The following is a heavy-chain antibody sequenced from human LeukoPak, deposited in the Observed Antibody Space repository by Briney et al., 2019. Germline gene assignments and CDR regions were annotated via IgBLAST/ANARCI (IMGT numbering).Heavy chain of an antibody. J-gene: IGHJ6*03. CDR1: GFTFSTYA. V-gene: IGHV3-23*01. Sequence: GGSLRLSCAASGFTFSTYAMSWVRQTPGKGLEWVAAISGSGGSTWYADSVKGRFTISRDNSKNTLYLQMNSLRAEDTAVYYCARVYYGSGSLHYYYYYMDVWGRGTTVAISS. CDR3: ARVYYGSGSLHYYYYYMDV. D-gene: IGHD3-10*01. CDR2: ISGSGGST.